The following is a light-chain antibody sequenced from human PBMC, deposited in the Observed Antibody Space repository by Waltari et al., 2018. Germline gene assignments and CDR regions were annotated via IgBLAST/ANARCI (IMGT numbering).Light chain of an antibody. CDR2: YDN. J-gene: IGLJ1*01. CDR1: NIARKS. Sequence: SYVLTQPPSVSVAPGETASITCGGNNIARKSVHWYRQRPGHAPVVVISYDNDRAAGIPERFSGSNSGNTATLTISRVEAGDEADYYCQVWDANTDPGVFGTGTEVTVL. CDR3: QVWDANTDPGV. V-gene: IGLV3-21*01.